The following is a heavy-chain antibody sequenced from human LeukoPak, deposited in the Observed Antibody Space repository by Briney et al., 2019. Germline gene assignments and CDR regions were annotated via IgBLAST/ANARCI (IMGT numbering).Heavy chain of an antibody. CDR1: GISFSSYG. CDR3: ARVGYSSGWFFFNF. Sequence: GGSLRLSCAASGISFSSYGMSWVRQAPGKGLEWVSTLSSTGTTFYAGSVEGRFTISRANSENTLYLQMESLRATDTALYYCARVGYSSGWFFFNFWGQGTLVTVSS. CDR2: LSSTGTT. J-gene: IGHJ4*02. V-gene: IGHV3-23*05. D-gene: IGHD6-13*01.